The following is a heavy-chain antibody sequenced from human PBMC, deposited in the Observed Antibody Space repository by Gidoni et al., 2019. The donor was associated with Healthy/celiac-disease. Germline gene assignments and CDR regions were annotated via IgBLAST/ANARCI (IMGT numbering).Heavy chain of an antibody. Sequence: QVQLQQWGAGLLRPSATVCLTCAVYGRSSSGCYWGVIRQPPGKWLESIGEINHSGSTNYNPSLKRRVTISVDTSKNQFSLTLSSVTAADTAVYYCARVTTYYDISGYFAHFDYWGQGTLVTVSS. J-gene: IGHJ4*02. D-gene: IGHD3-22*01. V-gene: IGHV4-34*01. CDR1: GRSSSGCY. CDR3: ARVTTYYDISGYFAHFDY. CDR2: INHSGST.